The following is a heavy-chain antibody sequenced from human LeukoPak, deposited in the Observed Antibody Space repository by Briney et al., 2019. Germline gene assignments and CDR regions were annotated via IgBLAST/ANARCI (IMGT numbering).Heavy chain of an antibody. CDR3: ARNRHYDFWSGRSDAFDI. J-gene: IGHJ3*02. Sequence: SVKVSCKASGGTFSSHAISWVRQAPGQGLEWMGGIIPIFGTANYAQKFQGRVTITTDESTSTAYMELSSLRSEDTAVYYCARNRHYDFWSGRSDAFDIWGQGTMVTVSS. D-gene: IGHD3-3*01. V-gene: IGHV1-69*05. CDR2: IIPIFGTA. CDR1: GGTFSSHA.